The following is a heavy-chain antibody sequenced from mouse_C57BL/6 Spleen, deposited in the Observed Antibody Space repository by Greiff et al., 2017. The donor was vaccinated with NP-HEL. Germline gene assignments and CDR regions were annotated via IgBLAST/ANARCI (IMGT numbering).Heavy chain of an antibody. CDR2: IDPETGGT. Sequence: VQLQESGAELVRPGASVTLSCKASGYTFTDYEMHWVKQTPVHGLEWIGAIDPETGGTAYNQKFKGKAILTADKSSSTAYMELRSLTSEDSAVYYCTRDRGSSYWYFDVWGTGTTVTVSS. V-gene: IGHV1-15*01. D-gene: IGHD1-1*01. CDR1: GYTFTDYE. J-gene: IGHJ1*03. CDR3: TRDRGSSYWYFDV.